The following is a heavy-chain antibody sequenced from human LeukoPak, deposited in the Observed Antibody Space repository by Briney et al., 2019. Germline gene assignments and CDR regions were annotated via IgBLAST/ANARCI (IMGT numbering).Heavy chain of an antibody. CDR3: ARSPVLRFLEWPYFDY. Sequence: PSETLSLTCTVSGGSISSYYWSWIRQPPRKGLEWIGYIYYSGSTNYNPSLKSRVNISVDTSKNQFSLKLSSVTAADTAVYYCARSPVLRFLEWPYFDYWGQGTLVSVSS. V-gene: IGHV4-59*01. CDR2: IYYSGST. D-gene: IGHD3-3*01. J-gene: IGHJ4*02. CDR1: GGSISSYY.